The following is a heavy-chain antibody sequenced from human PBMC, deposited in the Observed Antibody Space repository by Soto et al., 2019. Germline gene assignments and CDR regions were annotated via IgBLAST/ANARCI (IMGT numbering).Heavy chain of an antibody. CDR2: ISPDGSST. Sequence: PGGSLKLPCAASGSSLSTYRMHWSRQGPGKGLVWVSRISPDGSSTNYPASVRGRFTISRDNAKNTLYMQMTSLRAEDTAVYYCARTRGGYYIDWGQETMVTV. D-gene: IGHD1-26*01. CDR1: GSSLSTYR. CDR3: ARTRGGYYID. J-gene: IGHJ3*01. V-gene: IGHV3-74*01.